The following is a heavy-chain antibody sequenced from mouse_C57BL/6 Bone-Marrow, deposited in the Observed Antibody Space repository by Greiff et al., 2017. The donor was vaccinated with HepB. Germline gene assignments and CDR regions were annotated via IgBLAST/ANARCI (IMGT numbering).Heavy chain of an antibody. Sequence: VHVKQSGPVLVKPGASVKMSCKASGYTFTDYYMNWVKQSHGKSLEWIGVINPYNGGTSYNQKFKGKATLTVDKSSSTAYMELNSLTSEDSAVYYCARNWLLRGYAMDYWGQGTSVTVSS. CDR2: INPYNGGT. CDR1: GYTFTDYY. J-gene: IGHJ4*01. V-gene: IGHV1-19*01. D-gene: IGHD2-3*01. CDR3: ARNWLLRGYAMDY.